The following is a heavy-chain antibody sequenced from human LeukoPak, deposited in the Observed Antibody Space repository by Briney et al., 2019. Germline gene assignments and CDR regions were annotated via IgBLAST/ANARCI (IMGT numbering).Heavy chain of an antibody. CDR2: IKQDGSET. CDR3: ARDRAYYDFWSGYYGDY. J-gene: IGHJ4*02. V-gene: IGHV3-7*01. D-gene: IGHD3-3*01. Sequence: GGSLRPSCAASGFTFSSYWMSWVRQAPGKGLEWVANIKQDGSETYYVDSVKGRFTISRDNAKNSLYLQMSSLRADDMAVYYCARDRAYYDFWSGYYGDYWGQGTLVTVSS. CDR1: GFTFSSYW.